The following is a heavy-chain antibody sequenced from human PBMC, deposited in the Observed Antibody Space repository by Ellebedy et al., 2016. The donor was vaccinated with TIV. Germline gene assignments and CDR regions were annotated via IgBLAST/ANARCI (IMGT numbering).Heavy chain of an antibody. J-gene: IGHJ6*02. V-gene: IGHV4-39*01. CDR3: ATARRDPYYSGMDV. D-gene: IGHD6-25*01. CDR2: IHSSGTT. Sequence: MPSETLSLTCTVSGGPISSSTSYWGWIRKPPGKGLEWIGSIHSSGTTYYNPSLKSRLAISIVTSQSQFSLHLRSVTAADTAVYYCATARRDPYYSGMDVWGRGTMVTVSS. CDR1: GGPISSSTSY.